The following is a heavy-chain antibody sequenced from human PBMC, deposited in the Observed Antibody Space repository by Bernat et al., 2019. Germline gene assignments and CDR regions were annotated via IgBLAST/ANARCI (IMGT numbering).Heavy chain of an antibody. CDR1: GGSISSYY. CDR3: ARDQIAVAGTNWYFDL. V-gene: IGHV4-59*01. CDR2: IYYSGST. J-gene: IGHJ2*01. D-gene: IGHD6-19*01. Sequence: QVQLQESGPGLVKPSETLSLTCTVSGGSISSYYWSWIRQPPGNGLEWIGYIYYSGSTNYNPSLKSRVTISVDTSKNQFSLKLSSVTAADTAVYYCARDQIAVAGTNWYFDLWGRGTLVTVSS.